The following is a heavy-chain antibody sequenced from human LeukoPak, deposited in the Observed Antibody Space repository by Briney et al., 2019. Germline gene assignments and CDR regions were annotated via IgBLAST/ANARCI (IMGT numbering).Heavy chain of an antibody. CDR3: VRGGCKSTSCYDS. D-gene: IGHD2-2*01. CDR2: IWYDGSEK. V-gene: IGHV3-33*01. J-gene: IGHJ4*02. Sequence: GGSLRLSCAASGINFGSYGMHLVRQAPDKGLEWLAVIWYDGSEKYYADSVKGRFTISRDNAKNTLYLQVSSLTVGDTALYYCVRGGCKSTSCYDSWGQGTLVTVSS. CDR1: GINFGSYG.